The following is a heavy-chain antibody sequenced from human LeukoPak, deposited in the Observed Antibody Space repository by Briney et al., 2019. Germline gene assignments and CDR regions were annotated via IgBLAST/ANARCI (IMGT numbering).Heavy chain of an antibody. Sequence: AGGSLRLSCAASGFTFSNYWMSWVRQAPGKGLEWVANINEDGSEKYYVDSVKGRFTISRDNAKNSLYLQMKSLRADDTAVHFCARARDYGFDYWGQGTLVTVSS. V-gene: IGHV3-7*01. CDR3: ARARDYGFDY. CDR2: INEDGSEK. CDR1: GFTFSNYW. D-gene: IGHD4-17*01. J-gene: IGHJ4*02.